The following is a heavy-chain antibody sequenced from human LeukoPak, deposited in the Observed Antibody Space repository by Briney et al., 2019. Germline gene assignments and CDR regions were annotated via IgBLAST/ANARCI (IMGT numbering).Heavy chain of an antibody. V-gene: IGHV4-4*07. CDR3: ARESEYCSSTSCYYYFDY. CDR1: GGSISSYY. Sequence: SETLSLTCTVSGGSISSYYWSWIRQPAGKGLEWIGRIYTSGSTNYNPSLKSRVTMSVDTSKNQFSLKLSSVTAADTAVYYCARESEYCSSTSCYYYFDYWGQGTLVTVSS. D-gene: IGHD2-2*01. J-gene: IGHJ4*02. CDR2: IYTSGST.